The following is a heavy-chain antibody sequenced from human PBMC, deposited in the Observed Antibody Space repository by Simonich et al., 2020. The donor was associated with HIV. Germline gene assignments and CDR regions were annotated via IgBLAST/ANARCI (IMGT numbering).Heavy chain of an antibody. V-gene: IGHV3-21*01. CDR2: ISSSSSYI. J-gene: IGHJ4*02. CDR3: ARDRRKGSSTSCSDY. D-gene: IGHD2-2*01. CDR1: GFTFSSYS. Sequence: EVQLVESGGGLVKPGGSLRLSCAASGFTFSSYSMNWVRQAPGKGLEWVSSISSSSSYIYYADSVKGRFTISRDNAKNSLYLQMNSLRAEDTAVYYCARDRRKGSSTSCSDYWGQGTLVTVSS.